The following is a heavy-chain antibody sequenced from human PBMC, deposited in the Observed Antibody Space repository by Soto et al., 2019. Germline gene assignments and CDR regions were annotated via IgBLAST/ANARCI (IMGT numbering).Heavy chain of an antibody. J-gene: IGHJ4*02. CDR1: GYTFTSYD. CDR3: ARTLYVDNVDY. V-gene: IGHV1-8*01. Sequence: QVQLVQSGAEVKKPGASVKVSCKASGYTFTSYDINWVRQATGQGLEWMGWMNPNSGNTGYAQKFQGRGTXTXXTSMSTAYMALSSLRSEDTAVYYCARTLYVDNVDYWGQGTLVTVSS. D-gene: IGHD4-17*01. CDR2: MNPNSGNT.